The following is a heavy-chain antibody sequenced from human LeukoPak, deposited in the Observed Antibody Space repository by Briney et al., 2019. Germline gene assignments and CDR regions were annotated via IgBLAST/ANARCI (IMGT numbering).Heavy chain of an antibody. CDR3: ARDVEQWLVRVYYFDY. CDR1: GFTLSSYS. CDR2: ISSGSTTI. V-gene: IGHV3-48*01. J-gene: IGHJ4*02. Sequence: GGSLRLSCATSGFTLSSYSMNWVRQAPGKGLEWVSYISSGSTTIYYADSVKGRFTISRDNAKNSLYLQMNSLRAEDTTVYYCARDVEQWLVRVYYFDYWGQGTLVTVSS. D-gene: IGHD6-19*01.